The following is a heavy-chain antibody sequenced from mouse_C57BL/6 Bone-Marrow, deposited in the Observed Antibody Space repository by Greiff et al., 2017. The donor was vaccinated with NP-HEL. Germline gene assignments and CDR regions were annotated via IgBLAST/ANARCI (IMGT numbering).Heavy chain of an antibody. V-gene: IGHV5-16*01. Sequence: SGFTFSDYYMAWVRQVPEKGLEWVANINYDGSSTYYLDSLKSRFIISRDNAKNILYLQMSSLKSEDTATYYCARDSKGNFDYWGQGTTLTVSS. CDR1: GFTFSDYY. CDR3: ARDSKGNFDY. J-gene: IGHJ2*01. CDR2: INYDGSST. D-gene: IGHD2-5*01.